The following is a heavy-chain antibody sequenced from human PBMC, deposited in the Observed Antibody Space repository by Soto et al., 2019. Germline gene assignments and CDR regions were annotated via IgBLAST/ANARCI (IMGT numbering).Heavy chain of an antibody. V-gene: IGHV4-59*01. J-gene: IGHJ5*02. D-gene: IGHD1-26*01. CDR1: GGYISSYY. CDR3: ARDSGSYWFDP. Sequence: SETLSLTYTVSGGYISSYYCSWIRQHPGKGLEXIXXXYXSXXXNXXXXLKSRVTISVDTSKNQFSLKLSSVTAADTAVYYCARDSGSYWFDPWGQGTLLTVSS. CDR2: XYXSXXX.